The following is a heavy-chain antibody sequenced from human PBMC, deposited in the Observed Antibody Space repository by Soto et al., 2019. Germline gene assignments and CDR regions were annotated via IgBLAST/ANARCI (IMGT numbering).Heavy chain of an antibody. CDR3: AKDQRVVRGVSDY. CDR2: ISGSGGST. CDR1: GFTFSSYA. Sequence: VGSLRLSCAASGFTFSSYAMSWVRQAPGKGLEWVSAISGSGGSTYYADSVKGRFTISRDNSKNTLYLQMNSLRAEDTAVYYCAKDQRVVRGVSDYWGQGTLVTVSS. J-gene: IGHJ4*02. D-gene: IGHD3-10*01. V-gene: IGHV3-23*01.